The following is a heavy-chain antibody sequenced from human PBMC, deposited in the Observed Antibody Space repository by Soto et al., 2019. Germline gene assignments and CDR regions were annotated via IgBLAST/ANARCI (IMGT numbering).Heavy chain of an antibody. CDR3: ARGRDGDY. CDR1: GYAFTTYG. J-gene: IGHJ4*02. CDR2: ISAHNGNT. Sequence: QVHLVQSGAEVKKPGASVKVSCKGSGYAFTTYGITWVRQAPGQGLEWMGWISAHNGNTSYAQKLQGRVTVTRDTPTTTPYREPRSLRSDDTAVYYCARGRDGDYWGQGALVTVSS. D-gene: IGHD6-6*01. V-gene: IGHV1-18*01.